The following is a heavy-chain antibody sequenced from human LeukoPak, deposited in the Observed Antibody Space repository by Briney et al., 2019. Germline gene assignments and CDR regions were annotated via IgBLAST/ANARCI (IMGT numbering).Heavy chain of an antibody. CDR3: AKAHYYGSGSSYFDY. Sequence: GGSLRLSCAASGFTFSSYGMHWVRQAPGKGLEWVAVISYDGSNKYYADSVKGRFTISRDNSKNTLYLQMNSLRAEDTAVYYCAKAHYYGSGSSYFDYWGQGTLVNVSS. CDR2: ISYDGSNK. V-gene: IGHV3-30*18. CDR1: GFTFSSYG. D-gene: IGHD3-10*01. J-gene: IGHJ4*02.